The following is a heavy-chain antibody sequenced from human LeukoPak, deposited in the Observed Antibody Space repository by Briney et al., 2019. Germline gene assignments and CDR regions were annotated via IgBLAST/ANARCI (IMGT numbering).Heavy chain of an antibody. J-gene: IGHJ4*02. CDR2: IYYSGST. V-gene: IGHV4-59*01. CDR3: ARGYCSSTSCYAGPIDY. D-gene: IGHD2-2*01. Sequence: SETLSLTCTVPGGSISSYYWSWIRQPPGKGLEWIGYIYYSGSTNYNPSLKSRVTISVDTSKNQFSLKLSSVTAADTAVYYCARGYCSSTSCYAGPIDYWGQGTLVTVSS. CDR1: GGSISSYY.